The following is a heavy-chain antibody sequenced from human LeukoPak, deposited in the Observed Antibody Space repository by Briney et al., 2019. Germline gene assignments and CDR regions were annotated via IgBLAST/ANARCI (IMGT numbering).Heavy chain of an antibody. Sequence: ASVKVSCKASGYTFGTHWMHWVRQAPGQGLEWMGIINPSGDFRSYAQKFKGRVTVTRDMSTRTVYMELSDLRPDDTAVYYCARDFSGEWEQVTGWWLDPWGQGTLVTVSS. CDR2: INPSGDFR. D-gene: IGHD3-16*01. CDR1: GYTFGTHW. J-gene: IGHJ5*02. CDR3: ARDFSGEWEQVTGWWLDP. V-gene: IGHV1-46*01.